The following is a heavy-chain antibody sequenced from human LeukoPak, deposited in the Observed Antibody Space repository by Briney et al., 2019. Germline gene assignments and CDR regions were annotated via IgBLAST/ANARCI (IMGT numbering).Heavy chain of an antibody. CDR3: ARLSSTSSSYYYGMDV. V-gene: IGHV5-51*01. J-gene: IGHJ6*02. Sequence: GGSLQISGKGSGYRLASYWIGGVGQMPGKGRGGRGIIYPGEADTRYSPSFQGQVTISADKSISTASLQWISLKASDTGMYYCARLSSTSSSYYYGMDVWGQGTTVPVSS. D-gene: IGHD2-2*01. CDR1: GYRLASYW. CDR2: IYPGEADT.